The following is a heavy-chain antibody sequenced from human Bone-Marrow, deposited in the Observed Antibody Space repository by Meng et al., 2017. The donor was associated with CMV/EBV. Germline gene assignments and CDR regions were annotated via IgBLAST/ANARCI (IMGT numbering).Heavy chain of an antibody. Sequence: GESLKISCAASGFTFSSYAMSWVRQAPGKGLEWVSVIYSGGSTYYADSVKGRFTISRDNSKNTLYLQMNSLETEDTAVYYCTTLHSPANFPWGQGTLVTVSS. J-gene: IGHJ5*02. CDR3: TTLHSPANFP. D-gene: IGHD4/OR15-4a*01. CDR1: GFTFSSYA. CDR2: IYSGGST. V-gene: IGHV3-23*03.